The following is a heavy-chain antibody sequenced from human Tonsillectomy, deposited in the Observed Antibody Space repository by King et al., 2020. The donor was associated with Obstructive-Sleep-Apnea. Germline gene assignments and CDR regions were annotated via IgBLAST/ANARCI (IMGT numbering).Heavy chain of an antibody. CDR1: GGSISSGGYY. J-gene: IGHJ4*02. Sequence: VQLQESGPGLVKPSQTLSLTCTVSGGSISSGGYYWSWIRQPPGKGLEWIGYNYYSWSTDYNPSLKSRVTISVDTAKNQFSLKRSSVTAADTAVYYCARDLGAAAAGTFDYWGQGTLVTVSS. D-gene: IGHD6-13*01. CDR3: ARDLGAAAAGTFDY. V-gene: IGHV4-31*03. CDR2: NYYSWST.